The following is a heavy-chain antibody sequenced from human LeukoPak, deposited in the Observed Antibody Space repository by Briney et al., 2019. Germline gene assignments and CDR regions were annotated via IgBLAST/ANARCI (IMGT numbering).Heavy chain of an antibody. V-gene: IGHV4-34*01. CDR1: GGSFSGYY. D-gene: IGHD2-2*01. Sequence: SETLSLTCAVYGGSFSGYYWSWIRQPPGKGLEWIGEINHSGSTNYNPSLKSRVIISVDTSKNQFSLKLSSVTAADTAVYYCARGYCSSTSCPTHYYYMDVWGKGTTVTVSS. J-gene: IGHJ6*03. CDR2: INHSGST. CDR3: ARGYCSSTSCPTHYYYMDV.